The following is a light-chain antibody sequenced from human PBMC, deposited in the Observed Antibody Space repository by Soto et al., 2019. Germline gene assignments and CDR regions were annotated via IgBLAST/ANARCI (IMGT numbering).Light chain of an antibody. CDR3: GTWDSYLSAEV. Sequence: QSVLTQPPSVSAAPGQKVTISCSGSSSNIGTNYVSWYQQLPGRAPKLVIFDNSKRPSGIPDRFSGSKSGSSATLGVTGLQTGDEADYYCGTWDSYLSAEVFGGGTKLNVL. CDR2: DNS. CDR1: SSNIGTNY. J-gene: IGLJ3*02. V-gene: IGLV1-51*01.